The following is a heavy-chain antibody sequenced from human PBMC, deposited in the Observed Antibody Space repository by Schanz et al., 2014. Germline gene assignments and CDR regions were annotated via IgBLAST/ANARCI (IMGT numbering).Heavy chain of an antibody. Sequence: EVQLVESGGGLVQPGGSLRLSCAASGFTFSNYWIHWVRQAPGKGLVWVSRIDADGNSTSYADSVKGRFTISRDNAKNPLYLQMNNLKAEDTAGFFCARSPRRVTTRGGGSRYYFDYWGQGTMVSVSS. CDR2: IDADGNST. CDR1: GFTFSNYW. D-gene: IGHD4-17*01. J-gene: IGHJ4*03. V-gene: IGHV3-74*01. CDR3: ARSPRRVTTRGGGSRYYFDY.